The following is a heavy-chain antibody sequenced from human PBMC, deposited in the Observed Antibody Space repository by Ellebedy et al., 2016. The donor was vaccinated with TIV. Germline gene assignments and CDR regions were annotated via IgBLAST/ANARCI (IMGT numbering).Heavy chain of an antibody. CDR1: GFTFSNYA. Sequence: GGSLRLXCAASGFTFSNYAMMWVRQAPGKGLEWVSHITNNGGGTYYADSAKGRFTISRDNSKNTLFLQMNSLRAEDTAVYYCVDFGSGGHCFDYWGQGTLVTVSS. CDR2: ITNNGGGT. CDR3: VDFGSGGHCFDY. J-gene: IGHJ4*02. V-gene: IGHV3-23*01. D-gene: IGHD3-10*01.